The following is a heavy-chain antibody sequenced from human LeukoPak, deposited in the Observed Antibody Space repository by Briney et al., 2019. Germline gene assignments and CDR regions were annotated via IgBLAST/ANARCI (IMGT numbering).Heavy chain of an antibody. CDR1: GFTVSSNY. CDR3: ARVLSGRGSLYDYYYYMDV. CDR2: TYSGGRT. V-gene: IGHV3-53*01. J-gene: IGHJ6*03. Sequence: GSLRLSCAASGFTVSSNYMSWVRQAPGKGLEWVSVTYSGGRTYYADSVKGRFTISRDISKNTLYLQMNSLRAEDTALYYCARVLSGRGSLYDYYYYMDVWGKGTTVTISS. D-gene: IGHD3-10*01.